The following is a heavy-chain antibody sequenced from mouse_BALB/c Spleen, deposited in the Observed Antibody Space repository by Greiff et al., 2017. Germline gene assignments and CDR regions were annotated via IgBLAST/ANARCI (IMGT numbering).Heavy chain of an antibody. D-gene: IGHD1-1*01. J-gene: IGHJ1*01. CDR2: IDPETGGT. CDR1: GYTFTDDE. CDR3: TRSYGSLWYFDV. V-gene: IGHV1-15*01. Sequence: VQLQQSGAELVRPGASVTLSCKASGYTFTDDEMHWVKQTPVHGLEWIGAIDPETGGTAYNQKFKGKATLTADKSSSTAYMELRSLTSEDSAVYYCTRSYGSLWYFDVWGAGTTVTVSS.